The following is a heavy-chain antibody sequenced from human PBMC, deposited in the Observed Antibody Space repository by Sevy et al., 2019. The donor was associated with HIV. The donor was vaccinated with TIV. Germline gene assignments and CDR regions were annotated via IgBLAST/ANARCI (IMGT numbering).Heavy chain of an antibody. Sequence: GSLRLSCTASGFTFGDYAMSWVRQAPGKGLEWVGFIRSKAYGGTTEYAASVKGRFTISRDDSKSIAYLQMNSLKTEDTAVYYCTRDQDYYGMDVWGQGTTVTVSS. CDR1: GFTFGDYA. CDR3: TRDQDYYGMDV. V-gene: IGHV3-49*04. J-gene: IGHJ6*02. CDR2: IRSKAYGGTT.